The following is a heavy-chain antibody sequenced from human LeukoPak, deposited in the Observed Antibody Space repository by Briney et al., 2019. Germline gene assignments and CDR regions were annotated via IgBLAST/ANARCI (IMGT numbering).Heavy chain of an antibody. D-gene: IGHD3-3*01. J-gene: IGHJ5*02. Sequence: GGSLRLSCAASGFTFSSYAMSWVRQAPGKGLEWVSAISGSGGSTYYADSVKGRFTISRDNSKNTLCLQMNSLRAEDTAVYYCAKDRRMREWSIRLYNWFDPWGQGTLVTVSS. CDR2: ISGSGGST. CDR3: AKDRRMREWSIRLYNWFDP. V-gene: IGHV3-23*01. CDR1: GFTFSSYA.